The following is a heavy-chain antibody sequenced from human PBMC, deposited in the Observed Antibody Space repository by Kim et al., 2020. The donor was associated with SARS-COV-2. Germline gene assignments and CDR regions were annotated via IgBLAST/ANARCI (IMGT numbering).Heavy chain of an antibody. CDR3: AKRGFGGLIAYFDS. Sequence: SETLSLTCAVSDDSITSSNWWSWVRQPPGTGLEWIGEIYHNGSTNYNPSLQSRVTMSVDKSKNQFSLDLTSVTAADTAAYYCAKRGFGGLIAYFDSWGQG. D-gene: IGHD3-16*02. J-gene: IGHJ4*02. CDR2: IYHNGST. CDR1: DDSITSSNW. V-gene: IGHV4-4*02.